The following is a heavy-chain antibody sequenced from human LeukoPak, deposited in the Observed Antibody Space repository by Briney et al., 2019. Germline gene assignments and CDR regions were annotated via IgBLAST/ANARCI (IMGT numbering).Heavy chain of an antibody. Sequence: GGSLRLSCAASGFTFSSYSMNWVRQAPGKGLEWVSSISSSSSYIYYADSVKGRFTISRDNAKNSLYLQMNSLRAEDTAVYYCARAGPFCGGDCYRSLDYWGQGTLVTVSS. J-gene: IGHJ4*02. CDR3: ARAGPFCGGDCYRSLDY. CDR2: ISSSSSYI. V-gene: IGHV3-21*01. D-gene: IGHD2-21*02. CDR1: GFTFSSYS.